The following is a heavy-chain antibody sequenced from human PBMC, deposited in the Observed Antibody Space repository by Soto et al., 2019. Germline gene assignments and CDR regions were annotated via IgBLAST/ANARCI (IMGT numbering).Heavy chain of an antibody. CDR2: ISDCGVST. CDR1: GFTFCSFA. J-gene: IGHJ4*02. Sequence: LRLSCAASGFTFCSFALSWVCQAQGKRLEWVTAISDCGVSTYYADSVKSRVTISRDKSKNTLYLQMNSLRAEDTAVYYCAKDPRQNEYYYFWSGSFDYWGQGTLVTVSS. D-gene: IGHD3-3*01. V-gene: IGHV3-23*01. CDR3: AKDPRQNEYYYFWSGSFDY.